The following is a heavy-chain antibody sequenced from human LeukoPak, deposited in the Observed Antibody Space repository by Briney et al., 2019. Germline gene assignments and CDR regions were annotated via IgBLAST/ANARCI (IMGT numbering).Heavy chain of an antibody. CDR1: GGSFSGYY. D-gene: IGHD3-10*01. Sequence: SETLSLTCAVYGGSFSGYYWSWIRQPPGKGLEWIGEINHSGSTNYNPSLKSRVTISVDTSKNQFSLKLSSVTAADTAVYYCAKNAGSGPLTWGIGNFDYWGQGTLVTVSS. V-gene: IGHV4-34*01. CDR3: AKNAGSGPLTWGIGNFDY. CDR2: INHSGST. J-gene: IGHJ4*02.